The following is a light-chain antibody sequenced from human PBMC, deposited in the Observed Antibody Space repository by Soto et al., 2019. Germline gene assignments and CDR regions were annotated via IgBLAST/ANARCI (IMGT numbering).Light chain of an antibody. CDR2: CAS. CDR3: QHYGTSLYT. V-gene: IGKV3-20*01. CDR1: IICRTY. Sequence: DIVLTQSPGTLSLSPGERTHPSLRGQPIICRTYLGWYQQKPGQAPRLLIYCASSRATGIPDRFSGSGSGTDFTLTISRLEPEDFAVYYCQHYGTSLYTFGQGTKLEIK. J-gene: IGKJ2*01.